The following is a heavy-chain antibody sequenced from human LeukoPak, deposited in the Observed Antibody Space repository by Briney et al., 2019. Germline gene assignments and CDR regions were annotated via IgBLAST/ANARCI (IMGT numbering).Heavy chain of an antibody. V-gene: IGHV3-21*01. D-gene: IGHD3-16*02. CDR1: GFTFSGDT. CDR2: ISSSSSYI. CDR3: AIGGVIVFDY. Sequence: GGSLRLSCAASGFTFSGDTMNGVRQTPGKGLEWVSSISSSSSYIYYAESVKGRFTISRDNAKNSLYLQMNSLGAADTAVYDCAIGGVIVFDYWGQGTLVTVSS. J-gene: IGHJ4*02.